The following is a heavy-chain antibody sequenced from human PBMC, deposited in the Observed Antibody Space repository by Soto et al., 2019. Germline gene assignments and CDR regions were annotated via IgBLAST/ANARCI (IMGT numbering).Heavy chain of an antibody. CDR1: GFIVSRNY. Sequence: EVQLVETGGGLIQPGGSLRLSCAASGFIVSRNYMYWVRQAPGKGLEWVSVIDGGGYTYYADSVKGRFTISRDNSKNTLHLQMNGLRAEDTALYYCAKVTKRAAAGRYEYYKYGMDVWGQGTTVTVSS. CDR3: AKVTKRAAAGRYEYYKYGMDV. V-gene: IGHV3-53*02. CDR2: IDGGGYT. D-gene: IGHD6-13*01. J-gene: IGHJ6*02.